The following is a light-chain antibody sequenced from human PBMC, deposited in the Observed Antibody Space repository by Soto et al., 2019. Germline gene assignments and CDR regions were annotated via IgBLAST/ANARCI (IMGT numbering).Light chain of an antibody. J-gene: IGKJ2*01. V-gene: IGKV3-20*01. CDR3: QQYGSSPHT. CDR2: GAS. CDR1: QSVSSSY. Sequence: EIVLTQSPGTLSLSPGERATLSCRASQSVSSSYLAWYQHKPGRAPRLLIYGASSRATGIPDRFSGSGSGTDFTPTNSRLEPEDFAVYYCQQYGSSPHTFGQGTKLEIK.